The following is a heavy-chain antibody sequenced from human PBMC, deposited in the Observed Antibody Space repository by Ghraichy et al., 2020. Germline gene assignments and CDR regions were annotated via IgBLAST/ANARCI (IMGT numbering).Heavy chain of an antibody. D-gene: IGHD6-13*01. CDR2: IYYSGST. CDR3: ARDGIAAAGYPDWYFDL. V-gene: IGHV4-59*01. CDR1: GGSISSYY. J-gene: IGHJ2*01. Sequence: SETLSLTCTVSGGSISSYYWSWIRQPPGKGLEWIGYIYYSGSTNYNPSLKSRVTISVDTSKNQFSLKLSSVTAADTAVYYCARDGIAAAGYPDWYFDLWGRGTLVTVSS.